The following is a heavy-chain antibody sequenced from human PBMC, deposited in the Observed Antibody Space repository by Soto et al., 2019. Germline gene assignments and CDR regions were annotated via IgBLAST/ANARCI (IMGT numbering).Heavy chain of an antibody. Sequence: QVQLQESGPGLVKPSQTLSLTCTVSGGSISSGGYYWSWIRQHPGKGLEWIGYIYYSGSTYYNASLESRVTISVDTSKNQFSRKLSSVTAADTAVYXXARXXXXXXXAFDIWGQGTMVTVSS. CDR2: IYYSGST. V-gene: IGHV4-31*03. CDR3: ARXXXXXXXAFDI. J-gene: IGHJ3*02. CDR1: GGSISSGGYY.